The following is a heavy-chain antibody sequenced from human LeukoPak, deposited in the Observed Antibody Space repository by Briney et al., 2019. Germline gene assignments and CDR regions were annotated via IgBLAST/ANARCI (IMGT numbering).Heavy chain of an antibody. CDR1: GFTVSSNY. V-gene: IGHV3-53*01. D-gene: IGHD2-2*01. CDR3: AKDHYCSSTSCYSYYYYGMDV. Sequence: PGGSLRLSCAASGFTVSSNYMSWVRQAPGKGLEWVSLIYSDGSTYYADSVKGRFTISRDNSKNTLYFQMNSLRAEDTAVYYCAKDHYCSSTSCYSYYYYGMDVWGQGTTVTVSS. J-gene: IGHJ6*02. CDR2: IYSDGST.